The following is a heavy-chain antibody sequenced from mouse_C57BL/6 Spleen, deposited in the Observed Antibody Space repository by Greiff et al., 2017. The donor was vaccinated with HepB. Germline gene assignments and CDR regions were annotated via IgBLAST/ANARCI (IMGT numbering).Heavy chain of an antibody. CDR1: GYTFTSYW. J-gene: IGHJ2*01. D-gene: IGHD1-1*01. V-gene: IGHV1-50*01. CDR2: IDPSDSYT. Sequence: QVQLQQSGAELVKPGASVKLSCKASGYTFTSYWMQWVKQRPGQGLEWIGEIDPSDSYTNYNQKFKGKATLTVDTSSSTAYMQLSSLTSEDSAVYYCARGRGLRSDYWGQGTTLTVSS. CDR3: ARGRGLRSDY.